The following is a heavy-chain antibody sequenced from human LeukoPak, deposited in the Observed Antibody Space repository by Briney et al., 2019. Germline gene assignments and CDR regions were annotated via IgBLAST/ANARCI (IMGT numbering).Heavy chain of an antibody. CDR1: GGSFSGYY. CDR2: INHSGST. CDR3: ARLTNYYGSGSYNWFDP. Sequence: SETLSLTCAVYGGSFSGYYWSWIRQPPGKGLEWIGEINHSGSTNYNPSLKSRVTISVGTSKNQFSLKLSSVTAADTAVYYCARLTNYYGSGSYNWFDPWGQGTLVTVSS. V-gene: IGHV4-34*01. D-gene: IGHD3-10*01. J-gene: IGHJ5*02.